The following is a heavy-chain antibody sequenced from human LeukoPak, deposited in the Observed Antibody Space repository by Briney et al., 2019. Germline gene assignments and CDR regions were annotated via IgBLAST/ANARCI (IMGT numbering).Heavy chain of an antibody. J-gene: IGHJ4*02. V-gene: IGHV3-53*04. CDR2: IYSGGST. Sequence: GGSLRLSCAASGFTVSSNYMSWVRQAPGKGLEWVSVIYSGGSTYYADSVKGRFTISRHNSKNTLYLQMNSLRAEDTAVYHCAKDRGDGYNSQDYWGQGTLVTVSS. D-gene: IGHD5-24*01. CDR3: AKDRGDGYNSQDY. CDR1: GFTVSSNY.